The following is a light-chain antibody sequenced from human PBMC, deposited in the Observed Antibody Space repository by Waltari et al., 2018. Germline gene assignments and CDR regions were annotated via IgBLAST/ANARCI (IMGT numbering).Light chain of an antibody. V-gene: IGKV4-1*01. CDR2: WAS. J-gene: IGKJ4*01. CDR1: QSVLYSSNNRNY. Sequence: DIVMTQSPDSLAVSLGERATINCKSSQSVLYSSNNRNYLTWYQQKPGQPPKLLIYWASIRESGVPDRFSGSGSGTDFTLTISSLQAEDVAVYCCQQYYTTPLPFGGGTKVEIK. CDR3: QQYYTTPLP.